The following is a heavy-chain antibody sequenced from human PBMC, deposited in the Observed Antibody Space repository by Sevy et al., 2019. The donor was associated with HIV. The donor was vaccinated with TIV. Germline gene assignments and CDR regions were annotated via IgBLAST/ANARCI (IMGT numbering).Heavy chain of an antibody. Sequence: GGSLRLSCAASGFTFSSYSMNWVRQAPGKGLEWVSYISSSSSTIYYADSVKGRFTISRDNAKNSLYLQMNSLRDEDTAVYYCARGSYYDSRGYLNYWGQGTLVTVSS. CDR3: ARGSYYDSRGYLNY. V-gene: IGHV3-48*02. CDR1: GFTFSSYS. J-gene: IGHJ4*02. D-gene: IGHD3-22*01. CDR2: ISSSSSTI.